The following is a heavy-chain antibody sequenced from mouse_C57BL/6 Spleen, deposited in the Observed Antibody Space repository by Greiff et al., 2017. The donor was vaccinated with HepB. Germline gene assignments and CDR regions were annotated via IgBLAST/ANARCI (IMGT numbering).Heavy chain of an antibody. J-gene: IGHJ2*01. V-gene: IGHV1-75*01. Sequence: QVQLKESGPELVKPGASVKISCKASGYTFTDYYINWVKQRPGQGLEWIGWIFPGSGSTYYNEKFKGKATLTVDKSSSTAYMLLSSLTSEDSAVYFCARRETAQAPYFDYWGQGTTLTVSS. CDR1: GYTFTDYY. D-gene: IGHD3-2*02. CDR2: IFPGSGST. CDR3: ARRETAQAPYFDY.